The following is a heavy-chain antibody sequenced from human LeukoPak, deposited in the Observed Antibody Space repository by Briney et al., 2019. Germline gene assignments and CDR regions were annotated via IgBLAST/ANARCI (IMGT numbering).Heavy chain of an antibody. D-gene: IGHD1-1*01. V-gene: IGHV3-30*03. J-gene: IGHJ6*02. CDR3: ARDQIDNSHYHYGMDV. CDR1: GFTFSSYG. CDR2: ISYDGSNK. Sequence: GGSLRLSCAASGFTFSSYGMHWVRQAPGKGLEWVAVISYDGSNKYYADSVKGRFTISRDNSKNTLYLQMNSLRAEDTAVYYCARDQIDNSHYHYGMDVWGQGTTVTVSS.